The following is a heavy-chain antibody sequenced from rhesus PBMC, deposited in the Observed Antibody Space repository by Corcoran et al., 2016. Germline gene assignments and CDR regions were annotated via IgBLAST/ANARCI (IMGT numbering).Heavy chain of an antibody. Sequence: QVQLQESGPGLVKPSETLSLTCAVSGGSISSRNWWSWIRQSPGKGLECFGYIYGGGGDTTYNPSLKSRVTISTDTSKNQFSLKLSSVTASDAALYYCARHSTATFDYWGQGVLVTVSS. CDR1: GGSISSRNW. CDR3: ARHSTATFDY. V-gene: IGHV4-93*02. J-gene: IGHJ4*01. D-gene: IGHD2-27*01. CDR2: IYGGGGDT.